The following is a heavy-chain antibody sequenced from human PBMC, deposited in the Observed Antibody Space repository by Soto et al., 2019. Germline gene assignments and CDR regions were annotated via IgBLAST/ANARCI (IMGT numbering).Heavy chain of an antibody. CDR2: INPNSGAT. CDR1: GYTFIGHY. J-gene: IGHJ3*02. Sequence: QVQLMQSGAEVKKPGASVKVSCMTSGYTFIGHYMHWVRQAPGQGLEWVGWINPNSGATNYAQKFQGRVTVTRDTSITTAYMYLSSLRSDDTAMYYCARDSHYDILTGYSRNAFDIWGQGTMVTVSS. CDR3: ARDSHYDILTGYSRNAFDI. D-gene: IGHD3-9*01. V-gene: IGHV1-2*02.